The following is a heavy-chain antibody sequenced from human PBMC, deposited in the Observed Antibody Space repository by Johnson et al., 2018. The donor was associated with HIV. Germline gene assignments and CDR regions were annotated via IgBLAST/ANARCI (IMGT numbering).Heavy chain of an antibody. Sequence: VQLVESGGGLVQPGGSLRLSCAASGFTFSSDAMSWVRQSPGKGLEWVSAIRGSGGSTYYADSVKGRFTISRDNSKNTLYLQMNSLRAEDTAVYYCAKDRYSSSSVGAFNIWGQGTMVTVSS. CDR2: IRGSGGST. V-gene: IGHV3-23*04. CDR3: AKDRYSSSSVGAFNI. D-gene: IGHD6-6*01. J-gene: IGHJ3*02. CDR1: GFTFSSDA.